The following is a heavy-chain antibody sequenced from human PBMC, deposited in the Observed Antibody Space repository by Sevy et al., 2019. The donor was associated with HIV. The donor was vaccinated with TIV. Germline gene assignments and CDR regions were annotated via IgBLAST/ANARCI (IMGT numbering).Heavy chain of an antibody. CDR1: GYTFTSYG. D-gene: IGHD2-15*01. CDR3: VRGAVVVVAATNYYYYGMDV. V-gene: IGHV1-18*01. CDR2: ISAYNGNT. Sequence: ASVKVSCKASGYTFTSYGISWVRQAPGQGLEWMGWISAYNGNTNYAQKLQGRVTMTTDTSTSTAYMELRSLRSDDTAVYYCVRGAVVVVAATNYYYYGMDVWGQGTTVTVSS. J-gene: IGHJ6*02.